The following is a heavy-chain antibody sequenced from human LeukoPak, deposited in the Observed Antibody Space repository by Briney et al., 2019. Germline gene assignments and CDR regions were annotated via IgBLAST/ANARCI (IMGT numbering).Heavy chain of an antibody. CDR1: GGSFSGYY. V-gene: IGHV4-34*01. Sequence: SETLSLTCAVYGGSFSGYYWSWIRQPPGKGLEWIGEINHSGSTNYNPSLKGRVTISVDTSKNQFSRKLSSVTAADTAVYYCGSLGYCSGDSCYHTTESFDYWGQGTLVTVSS. J-gene: IGHJ4*02. CDR3: GSLGYCSGDSCYHTTESFDY. CDR2: INHSGST. D-gene: IGHD2-15*01.